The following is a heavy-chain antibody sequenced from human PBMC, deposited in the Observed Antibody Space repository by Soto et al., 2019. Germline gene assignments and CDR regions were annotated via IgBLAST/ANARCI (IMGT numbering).Heavy chain of an antibody. J-gene: IGHJ1*01. V-gene: IGHV3-30-3*01. CDR1: GFTFSSYA. CDR3: ARDTGGYHFQL. Sequence: QVQLVESGGGVVQPGRSLRLSCAASGFTFSSYAMHWVRQAPGKGLEWVAVISYDGSNKYYADSVKGRFTISRDNSKNTLYLQMNSLRAEDTAVYYCARDTGGYHFQLWGQGTLVTVSS. CDR2: ISYDGSNK. D-gene: IGHD5-12*01.